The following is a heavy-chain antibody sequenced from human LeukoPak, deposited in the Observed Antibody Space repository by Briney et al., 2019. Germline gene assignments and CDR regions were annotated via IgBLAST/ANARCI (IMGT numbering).Heavy chain of an antibody. Sequence: SETLSLTCAVYGGSFSGYYWSWIRQPPGKGLEWIGEINHSGSTNYNPSLKSRVTISVDTSKNQFSLKLSSVTAADTAVYYCARVHPQYYYDSSGCYYSGNSAGYFDYWGQGTLVTVSS. CDR3: ARVHPQYYYDSSGCYYSGNSAGYFDY. J-gene: IGHJ4*02. D-gene: IGHD3-22*01. V-gene: IGHV4-34*01. CDR1: GGSFSGYY. CDR2: INHSGST.